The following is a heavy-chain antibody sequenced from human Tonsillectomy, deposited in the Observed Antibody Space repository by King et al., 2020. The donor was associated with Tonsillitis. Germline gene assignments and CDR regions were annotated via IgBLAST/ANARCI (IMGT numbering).Heavy chain of an antibody. CDR2: ISYSGST. J-gene: IGHJ2*01. D-gene: IGHD3-3*01. V-gene: IGHV4-59*01. CDR1: GVSISTYY. Sequence: HVQLQESGPGLVKPSETLSLTCTVSGVSISTYYWSWIRQPPGKGLGWIGYISYSGSTNYNPSLKCRVTISVDTSKNQFSLKLSSVTAADTAVYYCARDAYYDFWSGYSPYWYFDLWGRGTLVTVSS. CDR3: ARDAYYDFWSGYSPYWYFDL.